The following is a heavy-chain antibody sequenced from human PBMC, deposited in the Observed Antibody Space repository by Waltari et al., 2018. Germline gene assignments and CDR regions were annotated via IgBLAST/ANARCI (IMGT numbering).Heavy chain of an antibody. J-gene: IGHJ6*03. V-gene: IGHV4-61*02. D-gene: IGHD3-10*01. CDR2: IYTSGST. Sequence: QVQLQESGPGLVKHSQTLSLTCTGSGGPISSGSYYWTWIRQHAGKGLEWIGRIYTSGSTNYNPSLKSRVTISGDTSKNQFSLKLSSVTAADTAVYYCARGLWFGESSGYYYYMDVWGKGTTVTVSS. CDR3: ARGLWFGESSGYYYYMDV. CDR1: GGPISSGSYY.